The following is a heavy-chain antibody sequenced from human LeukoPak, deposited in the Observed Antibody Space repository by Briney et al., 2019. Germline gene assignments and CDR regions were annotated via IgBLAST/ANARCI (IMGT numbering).Heavy chain of an antibody. V-gene: IGHV4-39*01. CDR3: ARQFTNATEGFDI. Sequence: PSETLSLTCTVSGGSISSSNYYWGWIRQPPGKGLEWIGSIYYSGSTYYNPSLKSQVTISVVTSKNQFSLKLSSVTAADTAVYYWARQFTNATEGFDIWGQGTMVTVSS. J-gene: IGHJ3*02. CDR1: GGSISSSNYY. D-gene: IGHD2-15*01. CDR2: IYYSGST.